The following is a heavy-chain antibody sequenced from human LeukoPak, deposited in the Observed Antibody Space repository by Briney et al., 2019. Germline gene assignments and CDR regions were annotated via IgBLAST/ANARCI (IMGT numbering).Heavy chain of an antibody. J-gene: IGHJ3*02. CDR1: GFTFSNYY. CDR3: ASPVATKYYYDSSGSLWSDAFDI. CDR2: ISSRSSNK. V-gene: IGHV3-11*06. Sequence: GGSLRLSCAASGFTFSNYYMSWIRQAPGKGLVWVSYISSRSSNKEYADSVKGRFTISRDNAKNSLYLQMNSLRDEDTAVYYCASPVATKYYYDSSGSLWSDAFDIWGQGTMVTVSS. D-gene: IGHD3-22*01.